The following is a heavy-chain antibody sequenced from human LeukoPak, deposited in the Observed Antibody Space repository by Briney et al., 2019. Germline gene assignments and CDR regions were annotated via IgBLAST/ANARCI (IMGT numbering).Heavy chain of an antibody. J-gene: IGHJ4*02. CDR2: INSDGSST. V-gene: IGHV3-74*01. CDR3: ARDSSPYSIDY. CDR1: GFTFSSYW. D-gene: IGHD2-15*01. Sequence: QPGGSLRLYCAASGFTFSSYWMLWVRQAPGKGLVWVSRINSDGSSTSYADSVKGRFTISRDNAKNTLYLQMNSLRAEDTAVYYCARDSSPYSIDYWGQGNLVTVSS.